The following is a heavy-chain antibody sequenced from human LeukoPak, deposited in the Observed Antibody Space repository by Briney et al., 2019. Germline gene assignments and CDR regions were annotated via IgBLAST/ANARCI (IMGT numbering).Heavy chain of an antibody. J-gene: IGHJ4*02. D-gene: IGHD3-10*01. CDR3: ARCSSAQFGELLCYFDY. V-gene: IGHV5-51*01. Sequence: GESLKISCKGSGYSFTSYWIGWVRQMPGKGLEWMGIIYPGDSDTRYSPSFQGQVTISADKSISTAYLQWSSLKASDTAMYYCARCSSAQFGELLCYFDYWGQGTLVTASS. CDR1: GYSFTSYW. CDR2: IYPGDSDT.